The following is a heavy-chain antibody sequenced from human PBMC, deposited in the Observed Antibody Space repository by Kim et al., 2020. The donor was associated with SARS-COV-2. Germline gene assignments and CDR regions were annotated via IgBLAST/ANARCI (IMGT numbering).Heavy chain of an antibody. CDR2: IYTASVST. J-gene: IGHJ6*02. V-gene: IGHV3-23*03. CDR1: GFTFRKYG. Sequence: GGSLRLSCTASGFTFRKYGMNWVRQAPGKGLEWVSFIYTASVSTYYADSVKGRFTISRDDSKNTLYLQMNSLRAEDTAVYYCAKDSGGGYYYYYGMDVWGQGTTVTVSS. D-gene: IGHD3-10*01. CDR3: AKDSGGGYYYYYGMDV.